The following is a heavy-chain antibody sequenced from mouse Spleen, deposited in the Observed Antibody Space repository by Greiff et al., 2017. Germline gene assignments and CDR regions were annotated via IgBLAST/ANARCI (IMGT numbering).Heavy chain of an antibody. Sequence: QVTLKVSGPGILQSSQTLSLTCSFSGFSLSTSCMGVSWLRHPSGKGLEWLAHLYWGDAKRNNPSLKSRLTISKDTSRNQVFLKITSVDTADTATSYCARRKLGRYFDYWGQGTTLTVSS. J-gene: IGHJ2*01. CDR2: LYWGDAK. CDR1: GFSLSTSCMG. D-gene: IGHD4-1*01. CDR3: ARRKLGRYFDY. V-gene: IGHV8-12*01.